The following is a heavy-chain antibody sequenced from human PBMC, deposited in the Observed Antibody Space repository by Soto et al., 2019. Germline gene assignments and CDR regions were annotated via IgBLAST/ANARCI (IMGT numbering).Heavy chain of an antibody. CDR3: ARATAGTNWFDP. CDR2: IIPIFGTA. V-gene: IGHV1-69*13. CDR1: GGTCSIYA. J-gene: IGHJ5*02. D-gene: IGHD6-13*01. Sequence: SVKVSCKASGGTCSIYAISWVRQAPGQGLEWMGGIIPIFGTANYAQKFQGRVTITADESTSTAYMELSSLRSEDTAVYYCARATAGTNWFDPWGQGTLVTVSS.